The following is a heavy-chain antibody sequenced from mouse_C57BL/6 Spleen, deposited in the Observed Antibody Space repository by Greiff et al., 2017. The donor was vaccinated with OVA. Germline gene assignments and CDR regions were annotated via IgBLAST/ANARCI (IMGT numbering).Heavy chain of an antibody. Sequence: EVQGVESGGGLVKPGGSLKLSCAASGFTFSSYAMSWVRQTPEKRLEWVTIISAGGSYTYYPDNVKGRFNISRENAKNNLYLQMSHLKYEDTDMYYCATDYYYGSSGGFFDYWGQGTTLTVSS. CDR2: ISAGGSYT. CDR1: GFTFSSYA. V-gene: IGHV5-4*01. CDR3: ATDYYYGSSGGFFDY. J-gene: IGHJ2*01. D-gene: IGHD1-1*01.